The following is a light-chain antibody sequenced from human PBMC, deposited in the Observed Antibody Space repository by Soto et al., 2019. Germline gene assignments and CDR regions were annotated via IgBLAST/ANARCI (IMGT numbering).Light chain of an antibody. CDR2: NTN. CDR1: TGPVTSDYY. V-gene: IGLV7-43*01. CDR3: LFYYGGVWV. J-gene: IGLJ3*02. Sequence: QAVVTQEPSLTVSPGGTVTLTCAPSTGPVTSDYYPNWFQQRPGQAPTSLIVNTNNKHSWTPARFSGSLFGGKATLTLSGVQPEYEADYSCLFYYGGVWVFCGVTKLTVL.